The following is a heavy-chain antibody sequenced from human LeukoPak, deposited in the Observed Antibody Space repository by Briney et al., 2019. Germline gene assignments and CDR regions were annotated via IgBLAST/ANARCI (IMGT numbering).Heavy chain of an antibody. D-gene: IGHD4-17*01. Sequence: HPGGSLRLSCAASGFTFSSYWMSWVRQAPGKGLEWVANIKQDGSEKYYVDSVKGRLTISRDNAKSSLYPQMNSLRAEDTAVYYCASAMGPYGDYLTWYAFDIWGQGTMVTVSS. V-gene: IGHV3-7*01. CDR2: IKQDGSEK. CDR1: GFTFSSYW. J-gene: IGHJ3*02. CDR3: ASAMGPYGDYLTWYAFDI.